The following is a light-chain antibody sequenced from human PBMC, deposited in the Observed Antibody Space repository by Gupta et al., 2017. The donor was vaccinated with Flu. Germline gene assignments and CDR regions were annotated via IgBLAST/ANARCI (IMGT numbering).Light chain of an antibody. CDR3: QQYSNPPWT. J-gene: IGKJ1*01. CDR1: PCGVYRSITTTY. V-gene: IGKV4-1*01. Sequence: KRKSSPCGVYRSITTTYLAWYQLKPGRPPRLLIYGSSTRETGVPDRFSGSGSGTDFTLTISSLEAEDVAVYYCQQYSNPPWTFGQGTKVEIK. CDR2: GSS.